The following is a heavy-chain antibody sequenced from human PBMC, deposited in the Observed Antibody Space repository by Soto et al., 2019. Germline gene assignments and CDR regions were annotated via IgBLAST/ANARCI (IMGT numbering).Heavy chain of an antibody. J-gene: IGHJ4*02. CDR1: GGSISSSSYY. CDR2: IYYSGST. D-gene: IGHD6-6*01. Sequence: SETLSLTCTVSGGSISSSSYYWGWIRQPPGKGLEWIGSIYYSGSTYYNPSLKSRVTISVDTAYLQMNSLKTDDTAVYYCTTSDISSWPWGQGTLVTVSS. V-gene: IGHV4-39*03. CDR3: ISSWP.